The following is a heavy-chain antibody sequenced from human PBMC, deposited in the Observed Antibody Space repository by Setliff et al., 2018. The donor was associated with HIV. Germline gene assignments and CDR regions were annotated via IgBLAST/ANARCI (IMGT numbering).Heavy chain of an antibody. CDR1: GFTFDDYA. J-gene: IGHJ6*03. Sequence: GGSLRLSCAASGFTFDDYAMSWVRQAPGKGLEWVSTISDTADKTYYADSVKGRFTISRDNSKNTLHLQMNSLRAEDTALYYCARGDQTGYYTTYYYYMDLWGKGTTVTVSS. CDR3: ARGDQTGYYTTYYYYMDL. V-gene: IGHV3-23*01. CDR2: ISDTADKT. D-gene: IGHD3-9*01.